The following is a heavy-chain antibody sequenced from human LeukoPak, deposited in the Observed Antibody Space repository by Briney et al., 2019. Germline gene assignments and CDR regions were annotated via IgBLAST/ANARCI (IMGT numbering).Heavy chain of an antibody. V-gene: IGHV4-34*01. CDR3: ARGPYSSAWDGLIYFDP. D-gene: IGHD6-25*01. CDR2: INQSGGT. CDR1: GGSFSGYF. J-gene: IGHJ5*02. Sequence: KASETLSLTCAVYGGSFSGYFWSWIRQPPGQGLEWIGEINQSGGTTYNPSLKSRVSMSIDTSKKQFSLNLNSVTAADTAVYYCARGPYSSAWDGLIYFDPWGQGTLVIVSS.